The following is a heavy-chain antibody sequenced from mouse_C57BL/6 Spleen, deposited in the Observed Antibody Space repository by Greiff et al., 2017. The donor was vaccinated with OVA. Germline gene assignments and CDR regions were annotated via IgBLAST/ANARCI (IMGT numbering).Heavy chain of an antibody. CDR3: ARSWDGYYEGYYAMDY. J-gene: IGHJ4*01. Sequence: VQLQQSGAELAKPGASVTLSCKASGYTFTSYWMHWVKQRPGQGLEWIGYINPSSGYTKYNQKFKDKATLTADKSSSTAYMQLSSLTYEDSAVYYCARSWDGYYEGYYAMDYWGQGTSVTVSS. D-gene: IGHD2-3*01. V-gene: IGHV1-7*01. CDR2: INPSSGYT. CDR1: GYTFTSYW.